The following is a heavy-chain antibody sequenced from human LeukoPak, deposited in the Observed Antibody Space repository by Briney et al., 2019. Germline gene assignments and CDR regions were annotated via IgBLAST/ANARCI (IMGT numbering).Heavy chain of an antibody. V-gene: IGHV3-23*01. CDR1: GFTFSTYA. CDR2: ISGRDGST. J-gene: IGHJ3*01. Sequence: GGSLRLSCAASGFTFSTYAMSWVRQAPGKGLEWVSSISGRDGSTYYADSVKGRFTISRGNSKNTLYLQMNSLRAEDTAVYYCAKDQWLVPGGAFDFWGQGTMVTVSS. D-gene: IGHD6-19*01. CDR3: AKDQWLVPGGAFDF.